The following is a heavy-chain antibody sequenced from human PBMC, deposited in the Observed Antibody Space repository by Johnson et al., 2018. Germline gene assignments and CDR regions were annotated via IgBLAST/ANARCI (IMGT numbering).Heavy chain of an antibody. D-gene: IGHD3-22*01. CDR3: ARGGGGSGYYHDAFDI. Sequence: VQLVESGGGLVQPGGSLRLSCAASGFTFSSYDLHWVRQDTGKGLEWVSAIGTAGDTYYPGSVKGRFTISRENAKNSLYLQMNSLGAGDAAVYYCARGGGGSGYYHDAFDIWGQGTMVTVSS. V-gene: IGHV3-13*01. CDR2: IGTAGDT. CDR1: GFTFSSYD. J-gene: IGHJ3*02.